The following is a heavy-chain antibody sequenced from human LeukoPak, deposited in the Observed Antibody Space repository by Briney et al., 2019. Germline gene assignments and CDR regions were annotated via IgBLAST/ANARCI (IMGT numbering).Heavy chain of an antibody. J-gene: IGHJ4*02. D-gene: IGHD3-3*01. Sequence: GGSLRLSCAASGFTFSSYSMNWVRQAPGKGLEWVSYISSSISTIYYADSVKGRFTISRDNAKNSLYLQMNSLRDEDTAVYYCARDAGNLNYYDFWSGYYYYFDYWGQGTLVTVSS. CDR3: ARDAGNLNYYDFWSGYYYYFDY. CDR2: ISSSISTI. V-gene: IGHV3-48*02. CDR1: GFTFSSYS.